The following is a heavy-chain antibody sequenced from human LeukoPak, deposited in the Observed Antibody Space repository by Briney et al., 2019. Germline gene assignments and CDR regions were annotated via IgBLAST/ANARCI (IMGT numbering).Heavy chain of an antibody. CDR3: AKRLEYCSTTSCYFSD. Sequence: GGSLRLSCAAYGFAFSTYALSWVRQAPGKGLEWVSSISGSGASTYYADSVKGRFTISRDNSRNTLYLQLDSLRAEDTAIYYCAKRLEYCSTTSCYFSDWGQGTLVTVSS. CDR1: GFAFSTYA. J-gene: IGHJ4*02. V-gene: IGHV3-23*01. D-gene: IGHD2-2*01. CDR2: ISGSGAST.